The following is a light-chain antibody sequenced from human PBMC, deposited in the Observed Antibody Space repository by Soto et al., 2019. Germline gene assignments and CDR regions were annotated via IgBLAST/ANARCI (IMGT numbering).Light chain of an antibody. CDR3: SSYTGTTFVI. Sequence: QSVVTQPASVSGSPGQSVTLSCTGTSSDVIAYNYVSWYQQHPGKAPKLMIFEVSNRPSGVSSRFSGSKSGNTASLTISGLQSDDEADYYCSSYTGTTFVIFGGGTKVTVL. CDR1: SSDVIAYNY. CDR2: EVS. V-gene: IGLV2-14*01. J-gene: IGLJ2*01.